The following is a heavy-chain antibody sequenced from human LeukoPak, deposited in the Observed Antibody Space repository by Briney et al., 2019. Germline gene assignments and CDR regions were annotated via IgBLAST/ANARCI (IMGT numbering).Heavy chain of an antibody. D-gene: IGHD2-2*01. CDR2: ISYDGSNK. Sequence: AGGSLRLSCAASGFTFSSYAMDWVRQAPGKGLEWVAVISYDGSNKYYADSVKGRITISRANSKNTLYLQMNSLRAEDTAVYYCARNGIYQLHWVWFDPWGQGTLVTVSS. V-gene: IGHV3-30-3*01. CDR3: ARNGIYQLHWVWFDP. CDR1: GFTFSSYA. J-gene: IGHJ5*02.